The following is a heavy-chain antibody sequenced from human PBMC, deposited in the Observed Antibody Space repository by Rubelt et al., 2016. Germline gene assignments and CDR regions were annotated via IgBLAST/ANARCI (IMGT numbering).Heavy chain of an antibody. CDR2: IFYSGST. J-gene: IGHJ4*02. Sequence: QLQLQESGPGLLKSSETLSLTCAVSGGSINTIDSYWGWIRQPPGKGLESIGNIFYSGSTYYNPSLKSRVTISMATSKNQFSLRLSSVTAADTAVYYCARRKYGDYTDSWGRGTLVTVSS. CDR3: ARRKYGDYTDS. CDR1: GGSINTIDSY. V-gene: IGHV4-39*07. D-gene: IGHD4-17*01.